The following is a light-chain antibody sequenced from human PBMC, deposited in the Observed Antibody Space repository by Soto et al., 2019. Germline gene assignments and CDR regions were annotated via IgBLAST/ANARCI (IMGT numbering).Light chain of an antibody. CDR2: DAC. J-gene: IGKJ1*01. CDR1: QSVSSY. V-gene: IGKV3-11*01. CDR3: QPRRT. Sequence: EIVLTQSPATLSLSPGERATLSGKASQSVSSYLACYQQKPGQAPRLVIYDACNSATGIRARFSGSGSGTAFTLPITRLDPEDFAVHCCQPRRTFGQGTKVDIK.